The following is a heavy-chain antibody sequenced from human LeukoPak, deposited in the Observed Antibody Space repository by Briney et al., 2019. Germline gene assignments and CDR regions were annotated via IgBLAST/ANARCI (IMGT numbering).Heavy chain of an antibody. CDR1: GFTFSSYW. J-gene: IGHJ4*02. Sequence: GGSLRLSCAASGFTFSSYWMSWVRQAPGKGLEWVAVTSSDLNVKLYADSVKGRFTISRDNSRSTLYLQMNSLRPEDTAIYYCAREGYYGSGSPPSLYFDYWGQGTLVTVSS. CDR2: TSSDLNVK. D-gene: IGHD3-10*01. CDR3: AREGYYGSGSPPSLYFDY. V-gene: IGHV3-30*03.